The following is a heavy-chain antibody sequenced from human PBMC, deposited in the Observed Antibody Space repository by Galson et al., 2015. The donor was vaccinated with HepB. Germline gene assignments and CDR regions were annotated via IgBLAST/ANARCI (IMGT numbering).Heavy chain of an antibody. CDR3: AQEAEYCTTSTCYYMEY. CDR2: MDPRSGNT. V-gene: IGHV1-8*01. Sequence: SVKVSCKASGYTFTSHDINWVRQAPGQGLEWMVWMDPRSGNTGYAREFKGRVTVTRNTSISTAYMELSSLSSDDTAVYYCAQEAEYCTTSTCYYMEYWGLGALVTVSS. D-gene: IGHD2-8*01. J-gene: IGHJ4*02. CDR1: GYTFTSHD.